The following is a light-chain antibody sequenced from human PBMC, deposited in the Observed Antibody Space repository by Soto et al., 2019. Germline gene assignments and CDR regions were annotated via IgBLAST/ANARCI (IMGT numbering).Light chain of an antibody. CDR2: GNS. J-gene: IGLJ2*01. CDR1: SSNIGARYD. V-gene: IGLV1-40*01. CDR3: QSYDSSLNAVV. Sequence: QSVLTQPPSVSGAPGQRVTISCTGSSSNIGARYDVHWYQQLRGTAPKLLIYGNSNRPSGVPDRFSGSKSGTSASLAITGLQAEDEADYYCQSYDSSLNAVVFGGGTQLTVL.